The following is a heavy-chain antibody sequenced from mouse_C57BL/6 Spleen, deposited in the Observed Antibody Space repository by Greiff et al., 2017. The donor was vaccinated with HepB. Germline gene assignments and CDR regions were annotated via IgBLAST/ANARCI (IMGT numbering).Heavy chain of an antibody. CDR1: GYSITSGYY. D-gene: IGHD2-4*01. Sequence: EVKLMESGPGLVKPSQSLSLTCSVTGYSITSGYYWNWIRQFPGNKLEWMGYISYDGSNNYNPSLKNRISITRDTSKNQFFLKLNSVTTEDTATYYCAREDYDYDYFDYWGQGTTLTVSS. J-gene: IGHJ2*01. CDR2: ISYDGSN. CDR3: AREDYDYDYFDY. V-gene: IGHV3-6*01.